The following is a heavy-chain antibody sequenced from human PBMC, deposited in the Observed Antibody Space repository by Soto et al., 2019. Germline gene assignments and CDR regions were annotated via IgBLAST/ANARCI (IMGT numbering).Heavy chain of an antibody. V-gene: IGHV4-34*01. CDR2: INHSGST. D-gene: IGHD3-10*01. CDR3: ARVLYGSGSSNWFDP. CDR1: GGSFSGYY. Sequence: SETLSLTCAVYGGSFSGYYWSWIRQPPGKGLEWIGEINHSGSTNYNPSLKSRVTISVDTSKNQFSLKLSSVTAADTAVYYCARVLYGSGSSNWFDPWGQGTLVTVSS. J-gene: IGHJ5*02.